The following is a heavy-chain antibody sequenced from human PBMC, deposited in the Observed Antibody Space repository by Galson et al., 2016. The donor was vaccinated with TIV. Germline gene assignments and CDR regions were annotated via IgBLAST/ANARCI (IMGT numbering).Heavy chain of an antibody. D-gene: IGHD2-2*01. CDR3: TRAAGKNGASCYATCEACGL. V-gene: IGHV6-1*01. Sequence: CAISGDSVSSDSAAWNWVRQSPSRGLEWLGRTYYRSRWYYDYKVSVKSRITINPDTSKNQFSLQLNSVTPEDTAVYYCTRAAGKNGASCYATCEACGLWGQGTMVTVSS. J-gene: IGHJ3*01. CDR1: GDSVSSDSAA. CDR2: TYYRSRWYY.